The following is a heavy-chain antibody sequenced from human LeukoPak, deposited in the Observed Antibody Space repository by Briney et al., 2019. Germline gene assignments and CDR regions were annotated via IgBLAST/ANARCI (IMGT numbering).Heavy chain of an antibody. CDR1: GFTFSSYA. D-gene: IGHD2-2*02. V-gene: IGHV3-23*01. Sequence: PGGSLRLSCAASGFTFSSYAMTWVRQAPGKGLEWVSGISGSGGTTYYADSVRGRFTISRDNSKNTLYLQMNSLRAEDTAVYYCAKHGCTGTRCYINYWGQGTLVTVSS. CDR3: AKHGCTGTRCYINY. J-gene: IGHJ4*02. CDR2: ISGSGGTT.